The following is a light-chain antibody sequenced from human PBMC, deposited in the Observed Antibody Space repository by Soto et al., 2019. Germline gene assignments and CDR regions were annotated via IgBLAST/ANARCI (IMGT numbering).Light chain of an antibody. Sequence: EIVMTQSPATLAVSPGERATLSCRASQGVSSRLAWYQQKPGQAPRLLIYDVSTRASDTPARFSGSGSGTAFPLTLSSLQTEDFAIYYCQQYTDLPPWTFGQGTKVEIK. J-gene: IGKJ1*01. V-gene: IGKV3-15*01. CDR1: QGVSSR. CDR2: DVS. CDR3: QQYTDLPPWT.